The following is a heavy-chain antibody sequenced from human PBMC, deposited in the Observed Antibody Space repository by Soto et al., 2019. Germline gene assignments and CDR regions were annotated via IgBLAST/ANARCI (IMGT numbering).Heavy chain of an antibody. D-gene: IGHD3-22*01. V-gene: IGHV1-24*01. CDR2: FDPEDGET. J-gene: IGHJ4*02. CDR1: GYTLTELS. Sequence: VASVKVSCKVSGYTLTELSMHWVRQAPGKGLEWMGGFDPEDGETIYAQKFQGRVTMTEDTSTDTAYMELSSLRSEDTAVYYCATLTLNYYDSGGYYGQPKYYFDYWGQGTLLTVS. CDR3: ATLTLNYYDSGGYYGQPKYYFDY.